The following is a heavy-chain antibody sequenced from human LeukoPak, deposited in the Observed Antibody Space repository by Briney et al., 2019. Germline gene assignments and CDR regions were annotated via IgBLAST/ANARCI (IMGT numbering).Heavy chain of an antibody. CDR1: GFVLSSYT. V-gene: IGHV3-21*01. J-gene: IGHJ4*02. D-gene: IGHD3-10*01. CDR3: ARDAGGPSDY. CDR2: ITSSSTYI. Sequence: QPGRSLRLSCAASGFVLSSYTMKWVRQAPGKGPDWVSSITSSSTYIDYADSVKGRFTISRDNAKNSLYLEMNSLRAEDTAVYYCARDAGGPSDYWGQGTLVTVSS.